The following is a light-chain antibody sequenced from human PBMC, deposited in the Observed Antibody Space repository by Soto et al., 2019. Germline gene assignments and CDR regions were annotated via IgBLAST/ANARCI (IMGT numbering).Light chain of an antibody. CDR2: GAS. V-gene: IGKV3-20*01. CDR1: QSVSSSY. CDR3: QQYGSSPRT. J-gene: IGKJ1*01. Sequence: EIVLTQSPGTLSLAPGERATLSCRVSQSVSSSYLAWYQQKPGQAPRLLIYGASSRATGIPDRFSGSGSGTDFTLTISRLEPEDFAVYYCQQYGSSPRTFGQGTKVDI.